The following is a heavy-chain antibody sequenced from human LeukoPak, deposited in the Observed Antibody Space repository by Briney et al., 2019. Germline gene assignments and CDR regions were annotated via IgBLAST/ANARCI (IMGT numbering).Heavy chain of an antibody. Sequence: SQTLSLTCTVSGGSISSGSYYWSWIRQPAGKGLERIGRIYTSGSTNYNPSLKSRVTISVDTSKNQFSLKLSSVTAADTAVYYCARDWGLFHFRGIRGVNWGQGTLVTVSS. D-gene: IGHD2-21*01. V-gene: IGHV4-61*02. CDR2: IYTSGST. J-gene: IGHJ4*02. CDR1: GGSISSGSYY. CDR3: ARDWGLFHFRGIRGVN.